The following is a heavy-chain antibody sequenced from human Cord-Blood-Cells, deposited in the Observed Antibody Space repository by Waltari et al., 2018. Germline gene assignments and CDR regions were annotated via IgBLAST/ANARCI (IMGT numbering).Heavy chain of an antibody. D-gene: IGHD6-13*01. Sequence: EVQLVESGGGLIQHGGSLRRSCEAPGFTVSSNYMSWVRQAPGKGLEWVSVIYSGGSTYYADSVKGRFTISRDNSKNTLYLQMNSLRAEDTAVYYCARERAAAGHAFDIWGQGTMVTVSS. CDR3: ARERAAAGHAFDI. CDR2: IYSGGST. CDR1: GFTVSSNY. V-gene: IGHV3-53*01. J-gene: IGHJ3*02.